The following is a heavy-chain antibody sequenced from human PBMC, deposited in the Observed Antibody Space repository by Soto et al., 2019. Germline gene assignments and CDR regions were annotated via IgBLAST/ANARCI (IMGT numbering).Heavy chain of an antibody. D-gene: IGHD3-3*01. CDR3: AREVRITIFGVVTASYYMDV. Sequence: GGSLRLSCAASGFTFSSYWMHWVRQAPGKGLVWVSRINSDGSSTNYADSVKGRFTISRDNAKNSLYLQMNSLRAEDTAVYYCAREVRITIFGVVTASYYMDVWGKGTTVTVSS. CDR1: GFTFSSYW. J-gene: IGHJ6*03. V-gene: IGHV3-74*01. CDR2: INSDGSST.